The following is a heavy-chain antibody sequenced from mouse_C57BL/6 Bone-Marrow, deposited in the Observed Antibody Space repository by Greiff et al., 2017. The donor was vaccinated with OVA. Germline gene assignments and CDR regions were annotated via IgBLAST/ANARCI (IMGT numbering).Heavy chain of an antibody. CDR1: GFNIKNTY. CDR3: ANPLYGNYEGYAMDY. Sequence: VQLQQSVAELVRPGASVKLSCTASGFNIKNTYMHWVKQRPEQGLEWIGRIDPANGNTKYAPKFQGKATITADTSSNTAYLQLSSLTSEDTAIDYCANPLYGNYEGYAMDYWGQGTSVTVTA. D-gene: IGHD2-1*01. V-gene: IGHV14-3*01. J-gene: IGHJ4*01. CDR2: IDPANGNT.